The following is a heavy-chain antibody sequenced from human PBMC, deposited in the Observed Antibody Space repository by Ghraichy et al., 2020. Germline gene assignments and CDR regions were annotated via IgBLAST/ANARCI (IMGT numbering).Heavy chain of an antibody. CDR1: GGSFSDYY. CDR2: INHGGST. Sequence: SETLSLTCVVYGGSFSDYYWSWIRQPPGRGLEWIGEINHGGSTKFNPSLKSRVTISADTSKKQFSLKLSSATAADTAVYYCARNALAGFVFDYWGQGTLVTVSS. J-gene: IGHJ4*02. CDR3: ARNALAGFVFDY. D-gene: IGHD6-19*01. V-gene: IGHV4-34*01.